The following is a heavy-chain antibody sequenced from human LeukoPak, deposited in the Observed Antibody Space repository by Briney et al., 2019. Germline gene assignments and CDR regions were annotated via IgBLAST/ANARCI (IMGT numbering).Heavy chain of an antibody. CDR2: IIPILGIA. D-gene: IGHD6-13*01. J-gene: IGHJ5*02. CDR3: ARSPRPNSSSWYWFDP. CDR1: GGTFSSYA. Sequence: ASVKVSCKASGGTFSSYAISWVRQAPGQGLEWMGRIIPILGIANYAQKFQGRVTITADKSTSTAYMELSSLRSEDTAVYYCARSPRPNSSSWYWFDPWGQGTLVTVSS. V-gene: IGHV1-69*04.